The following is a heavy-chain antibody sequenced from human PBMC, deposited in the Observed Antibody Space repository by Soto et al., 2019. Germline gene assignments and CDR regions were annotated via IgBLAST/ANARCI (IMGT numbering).Heavy chain of an antibody. V-gene: IGHV4-31*03. J-gene: IGHJ4*02. D-gene: IGHD3-22*01. CDR1: GGSISSGGYY. CDR3: ANSNGDSSGYFDY. CDR2: IYYSGST. Sequence: SSETLSLTCTVSGGSISSGGYYWSWIRQHPGKGLEWIGYIYYSGSTYYNPSLKSRVTISVDTSKNQFSLKLSSVTAADTAVYYCANSNGDSSGYFDYWGQGTLVTVSS.